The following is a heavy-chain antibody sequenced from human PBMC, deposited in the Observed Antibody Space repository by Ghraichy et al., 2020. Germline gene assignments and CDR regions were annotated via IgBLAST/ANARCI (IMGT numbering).Heavy chain of an antibody. Sequence: SETLSLTCTVSGGSISRYYWSWIRQAPGKGLEWISYVYDSGNTNYNPSLKSRVTISVDTSKNQFFLKLSSVTAADTAVYYCARDLVTMVQGVVTNYFDYWGQGTLVTVSS. CDR1: GGSISRYY. V-gene: IGHV4-59*01. CDR2: VYDSGNT. CDR3: ARDLVTMVQGVVTNYFDY. D-gene: IGHD3-10*01. J-gene: IGHJ4*02.